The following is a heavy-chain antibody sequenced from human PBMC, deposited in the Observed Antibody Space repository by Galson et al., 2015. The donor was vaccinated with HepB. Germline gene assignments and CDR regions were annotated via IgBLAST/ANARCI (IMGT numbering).Heavy chain of an antibody. CDR2: INSDGSNT. V-gene: IGHV3-74*01. CDR1: GFTFSSYW. CDR3: VRDHFEYYDILTGHYQQDYYYGLDV. Sequence: SLRLSCAASGFTFSSYWMHWVRQAPGKGLVWVSRINSDGSNTGYADAVKGRFTISRDNAKNTLYLQMDSLRAEDTAVYYCVRDHFEYYDILTGHYQQDYYYGLDVWGQGTTVTVSS. J-gene: IGHJ6*02. D-gene: IGHD3-9*01.